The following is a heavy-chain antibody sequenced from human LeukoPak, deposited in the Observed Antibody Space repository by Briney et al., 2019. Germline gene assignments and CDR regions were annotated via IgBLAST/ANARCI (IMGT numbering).Heavy chain of an antibody. J-gene: IGHJ4*02. CDR1: GFTFSNYA. D-gene: IGHD1-26*01. CDR2: VVGSGGGI. CDR3: VKARGAGSQKDWHFDY. Sequence: PAGGSLRLSCAASGFTFSNYAMSWVRQAPGKGLEWVSTVVGSGGGISYADSVKGRFTISSDNSKDTLYLQMHSLRAADTATYYCVKARGAGSQKDWHFDYWGQGTLVTVSA. V-gene: IGHV3-23*01.